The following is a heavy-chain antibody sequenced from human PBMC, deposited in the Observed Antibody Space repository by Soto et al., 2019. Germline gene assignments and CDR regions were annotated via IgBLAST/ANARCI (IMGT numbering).Heavy chain of an antibody. V-gene: IGHV1-69*13. J-gene: IGHJ6*02. D-gene: IGHD2-15*01. CDR3: ARDLRGNCSSGSCSGMDV. Sequence: GASVKVSCKASGGTFSSYAISWVRQAPGQGLEWMGGIIPIFGTANYAQKFQGRVTITADESTSTAYMELSSLRSEDTAVYYCARDLRGNCSSGSCSGMDVWGQGTTVTVSS. CDR1: GGTFSSYA. CDR2: IIPIFGTA.